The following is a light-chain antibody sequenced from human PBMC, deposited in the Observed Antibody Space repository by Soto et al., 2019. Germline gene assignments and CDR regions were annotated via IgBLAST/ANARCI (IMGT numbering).Light chain of an antibody. J-gene: IGKJ4*01. CDR3: QQSYSTLALT. CDR1: QSISSF. Sequence: DIHMTQSPSSLSASVGDRVTITCRASQSISSFLNWYQQRSGKAPNLLIYAASTLRYGVPSRFRGSESGTEFTLTISSLQPEDFATYYCQQSYSTLALTFGGGTKVEIK. CDR2: AAS. V-gene: IGKV1-39*01.